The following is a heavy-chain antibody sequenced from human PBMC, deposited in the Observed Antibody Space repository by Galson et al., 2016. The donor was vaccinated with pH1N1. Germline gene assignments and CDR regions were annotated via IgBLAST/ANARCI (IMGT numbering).Heavy chain of an antibody. D-gene: IGHD3-22*01. V-gene: IGHV2-5*02. J-gene: IGHJ4*02. CDR1: GFSLTTTGVG. Sequence: PALVKPTQTLTLTCTFSGFSLTTTGVGVGWIRQPPGEALEWLALIYWDDDKRYRQSLRNRLTLTNDNSRNEVVLTMTDMDPVDTATYYCVRTIHRLGYGPDYWGQGILVTGSS. CDR2: IYWDDDK. CDR3: VRTIHRLGYGPDY.